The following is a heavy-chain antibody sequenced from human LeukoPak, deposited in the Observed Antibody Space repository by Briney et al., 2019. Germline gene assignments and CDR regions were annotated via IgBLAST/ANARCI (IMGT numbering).Heavy chain of an antibody. CDR3: ARDGGAVAQEWFDP. CDR1: GGSFSGYY. Sequence: PSETLPLTCAVYGGSFSGYYWSWIRQPPGKGLEWIGEINHSGSTNYNPSLKSRVTISVDTSKNQFSLRLSSVTAADTAVYYCARDGGAVAQEWFDPWGQGTLVTVSS. CDR2: INHSGST. D-gene: IGHD6-19*01. J-gene: IGHJ5*02. V-gene: IGHV4-34*01.